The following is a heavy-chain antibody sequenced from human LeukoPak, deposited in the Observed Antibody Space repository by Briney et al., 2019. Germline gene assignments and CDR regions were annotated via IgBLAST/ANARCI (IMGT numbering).Heavy chain of an antibody. CDR3: ARVGSSGWPTTDYYMDV. J-gene: IGHJ6*03. CDR2: IYHSGST. V-gene: IGHV4-30-2*01. D-gene: IGHD6-19*01. Sequence: TSETLSLTCTVSGGSISSGGYYWSWIRQPPGKGLEWIGYIYHSGSTYYNPSLKSRVTISVDRSKNQFSLKLSSVTAADTAVYYCARVGSSGWPTTDYYMDVWGKGTTVTVSS. CDR1: GGSISSGGYY.